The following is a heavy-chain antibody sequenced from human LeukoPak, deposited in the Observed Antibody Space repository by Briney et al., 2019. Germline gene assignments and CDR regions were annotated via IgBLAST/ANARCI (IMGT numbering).Heavy chain of an antibody. V-gene: IGHV3-7*01. Sequence: GGSLRLSCAASGFTFSSYWMSWVRQAPGKGLEWVANIKRDGSEKYYVDSVRGRFTISTDNAKNSVYLQMNSLRAEDTAVYYCASPAYGDYAPFDYWGQGTLVTVSS. D-gene: IGHD4-17*01. CDR3: ASPAYGDYAPFDY. J-gene: IGHJ4*02. CDR2: IKRDGSEK. CDR1: GFTFSSYW.